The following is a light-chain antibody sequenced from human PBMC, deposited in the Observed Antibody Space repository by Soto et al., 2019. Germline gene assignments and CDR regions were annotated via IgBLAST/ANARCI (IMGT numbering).Light chain of an antibody. CDR2: DAS. CDR1: QSISIW. J-gene: IGKJ1*01. CDR3: QQYNSYSGT. V-gene: IGKV1-5*01. Sequence: DIQMTQSPSTLSASVGDRVTITCRASQSISIWLAWYQQKPGKAPKLLIHDASSLESGVPSRFSGSGSGTEFTLTISRLQPDDFAGYYCQQYNSYSGTFGQGTKVDIK.